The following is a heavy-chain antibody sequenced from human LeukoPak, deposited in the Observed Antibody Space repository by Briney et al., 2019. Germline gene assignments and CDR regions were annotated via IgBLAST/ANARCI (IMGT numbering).Heavy chain of an antibody. CDR2: INYSGST. D-gene: IGHD2-2*02. Sequence: SETLSLTCTVSGGTISSYYWSWIRQPPGKGLEWIGYINYSGSTNYNPSLKSRVTMSVVTSKNQFSLKLSSVTAADTAVYYCARARRVIVVVPAAITGPMDVWGQGTTVTVSS. CDR1: GGTISSYY. V-gene: IGHV4-59*12. J-gene: IGHJ6*02. CDR3: ARARRVIVVVPAAITGPMDV.